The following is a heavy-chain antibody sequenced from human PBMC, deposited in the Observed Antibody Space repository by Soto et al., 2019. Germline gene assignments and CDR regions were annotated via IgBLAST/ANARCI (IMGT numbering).Heavy chain of an antibody. CDR3: ARDGGGYSYGPTAFDY. J-gene: IGHJ4*02. Sequence: GGSLRLSCAASGFTFSSYAMHWVRQAPGKGLEWVAVISYDGSNKYYADSVKGRFTISRDNSKNTLYLQMNSLRAEDTAVYYCARDGGGYSYGPTAFDYWGQGTLVTVSS. CDR1: GFTFSSYA. CDR2: ISYDGSNK. D-gene: IGHD5-18*01. V-gene: IGHV3-30-3*01.